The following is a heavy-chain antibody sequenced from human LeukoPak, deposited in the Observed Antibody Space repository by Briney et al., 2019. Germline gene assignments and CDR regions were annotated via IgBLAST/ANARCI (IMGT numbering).Heavy chain of an antibody. CDR3: ARLPSDYYYGMDV. J-gene: IGHJ6*02. Sequence: SETLSLTCAVYGGSFSGYYWSWIRQPPGKGLEWIGEINHSGSTNYNPSLKSRVTISIDTSKNQFSLKLSSVTAADTAVYYCARLPSDYYYGMDVWGQGTTVTVSS. CDR2: INHSGST. V-gene: IGHV4-34*01. CDR1: GGSFSGYY. D-gene: IGHD6-19*01.